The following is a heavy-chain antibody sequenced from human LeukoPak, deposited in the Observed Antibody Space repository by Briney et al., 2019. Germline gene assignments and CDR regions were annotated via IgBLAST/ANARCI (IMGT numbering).Heavy chain of an antibody. CDR2: INPNSGGT. J-gene: IGHJ4*02. D-gene: IGHD4-17*01. CDR3: ARGVMTTVTFPFGY. Sequence: GASVKVSCKASGYTFTGYYMHWVRQAPGQGLEWMGWINPNSGGTNYAQKFQGRVTMTRDTSISTAYMELSRLGSDDTAVYYCARGVMTTVTFPFGYWGQGTLVTVSS. V-gene: IGHV1-2*02. CDR1: GYTFTGYY.